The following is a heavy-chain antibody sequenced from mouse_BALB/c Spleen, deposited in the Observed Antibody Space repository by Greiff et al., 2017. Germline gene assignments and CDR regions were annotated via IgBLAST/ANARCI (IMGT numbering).Heavy chain of an antibody. CDR1: GYTFTDYE. CDR2: IDPETGGT. V-gene: IGHV1-15*01. J-gene: IGHJ2*01. D-gene: IGHD2-4*01. Sequence: VQLQQSGAELVRPGASVTLSCKASGYTFTDYEMHWVKQTPVHGLEWIGAIDPETGGTAYNQKFKGKATLTADKSSSTAYMELRSLTSEDSAVYYCTRGKITVDYWGQGTTLTVSS. CDR3: TRGKITVDY.